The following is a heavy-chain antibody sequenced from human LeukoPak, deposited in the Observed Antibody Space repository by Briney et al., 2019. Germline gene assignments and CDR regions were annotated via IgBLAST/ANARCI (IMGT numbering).Heavy chain of an antibody. J-gene: IGHJ4*02. Sequence: ASVKGSRKAFGYHFNGYYLHLVPPAPGQRPEGVGIINPSGGSTTYAQNFQGRVTMTRDTSTSAVYMELSSLGSEDTAVYYCARGGSLAVAPHLYYFDYWGQGTLVTVSS. CDR3: ARGGSLAVAPHLYYFDY. CDR2: INPSGGST. CDR1: GYHFNGYY. D-gene: IGHD6-19*01. V-gene: IGHV1-46*02.